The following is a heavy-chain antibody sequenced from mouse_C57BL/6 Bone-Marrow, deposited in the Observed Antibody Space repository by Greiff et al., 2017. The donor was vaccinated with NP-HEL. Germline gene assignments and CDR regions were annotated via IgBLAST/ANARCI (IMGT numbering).Heavy chain of an antibody. CDR1: GYTFTSYG. CDR3: ANTFMTTVVPYFDY. CDR2: IYPRSGNT. D-gene: IGHD1-1*01. V-gene: IGHV1-81*01. Sequence: QVQLQQSGAELARPGASVKLSCKASGYTFTSYGISWVKQRTGQGLEWIGEIYPRSGNTYYNEKFKGKATLTADKSASTAYMELRSLTSEDSAVYFCANTFMTTVVPYFDYWGQGTTLTVSS. J-gene: IGHJ2*01.